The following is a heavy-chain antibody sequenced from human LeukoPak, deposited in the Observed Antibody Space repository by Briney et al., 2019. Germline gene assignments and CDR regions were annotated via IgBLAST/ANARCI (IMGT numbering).Heavy chain of an antibody. CDR1: GFTFSSYW. CDR3: AREFSAAAGFFDY. J-gene: IGHJ4*02. Sequence: GGSLRLSCAASGFTFSSYWMHWVRQAPGKGLVWVSRINSDGSSTSYADSVKGRFTISRDNAKNTLYLQMNSLRAEDTAVYYCAREFSAAAGFFDYWGQGTLATVSS. CDR2: INSDGSST. D-gene: IGHD6-13*01. V-gene: IGHV3-74*01.